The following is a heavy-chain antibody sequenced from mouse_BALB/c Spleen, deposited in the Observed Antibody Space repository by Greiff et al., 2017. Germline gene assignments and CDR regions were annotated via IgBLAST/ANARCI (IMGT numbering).Heavy chain of an antibody. CDR3: ARFYGNFYWYFDV. V-gene: IGHV1-7*01. D-gene: IGHD2-1*01. Sequence: QVQLKQSGAELAKPGASVKMSCKASGYTFTSYWMHWVKQRPGQGLEWIGYINPSTGYTEYNQKFKDKATLTADKSSSTAYMQLSSLTSEDSAVYYCARFYGNFYWYFDVWGAGTTVTVSS. CDR1: GYTFTSYW. J-gene: IGHJ1*01. CDR2: INPSTGYT.